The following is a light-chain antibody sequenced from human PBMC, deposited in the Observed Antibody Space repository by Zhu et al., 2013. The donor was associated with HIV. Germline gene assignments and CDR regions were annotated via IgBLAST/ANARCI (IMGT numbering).Light chain of an antibody. Sequence: QSALTQPASVSGSPGQSITISCTGTSSDVGGYNYVSWYQQHPGKAPKLMIYEVSNRPSGVSNRFSGSKSGNTASLTVSGLQAEDEGDYYCSSYAGSNGVVFGGGTKLTVL. J-gene: IGLJ2*01. CDR1: SSDVGGYNY. V-gene: IGLV2-14*01. CDR3: SSYAGSNGVV. CDR2: EVS.